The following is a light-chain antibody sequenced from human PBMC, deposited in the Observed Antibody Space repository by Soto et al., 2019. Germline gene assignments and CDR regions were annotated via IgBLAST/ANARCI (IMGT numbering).Light chain of an antibody. CDR3: GAWDGSLSVVL. CDR2: DSD. Sequence: QSVLTQPPSVSAAPGQKVTISCSGSSANIGGNYVSWYQHIPGTAPKLVIYDSDKRPSETPDRFSGSKSGTSATLDSTGLQTGDEADYYCGAWDGSLSVVLFGGGTKVTVL. V-gene: IGLV1-51*01. CDR1: SANIGGNY. J-gene: IGLJ2*01.